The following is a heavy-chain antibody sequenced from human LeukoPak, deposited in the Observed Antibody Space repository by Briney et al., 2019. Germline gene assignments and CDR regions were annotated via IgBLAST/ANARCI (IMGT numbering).Heavy chain of an antibody. CDR1: GGSISSGSYY. J-gene: IGHJ3*02. CDR3: ARVKGSTPTIGAFDI. Sequence: SETLSLTCTVSGGSISSGSYYWSWIRQPAGKGLEWIGYIYYSGSTNYNPSLKSRVTISVDTSKNQFSLKLSSVTAADTAVYYCARVKGSTPTIGAFDIWGQGTMVTVSS. D-gene: IGHD3-10*01. V-gene: IGHV4-61*10. CDR2: IYYSGST.